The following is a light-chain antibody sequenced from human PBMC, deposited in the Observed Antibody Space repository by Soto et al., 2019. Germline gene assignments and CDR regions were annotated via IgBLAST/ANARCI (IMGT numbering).Light chain of an antibody. Sequence: EIVLTQSPATLSLSPGDGATLSCRASQSISNYLAWYQQKPGQAPRLLIYDASNRATGVPARFSGTGSGTDFTVTISSLEPEDFAVYYCQQRSTWPTFGQGTKVEIE. V-gene: IGKV3-11*01. CDR2: DAS. CDR1: QSISNY. J-gene: IGKJ1*01. CDR3: QQRSTWPT.